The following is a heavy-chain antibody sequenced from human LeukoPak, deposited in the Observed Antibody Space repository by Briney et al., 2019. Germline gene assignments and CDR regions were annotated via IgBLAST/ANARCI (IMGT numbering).Heavy chain of an antibody. V-gene: IGHV4-34*01. J-gene: IGHJ6*03. CDR2: INHSGST. Sequence: SETLSLTCAVSGGSFSGYYWSWIRQPPGEGVEWSGEINHSGSTNYNPSLKSRVTMSVDTSKNQFSLKLTSVTAADTAVYYCARGAGYSREVNYYHYMDVWGKGTTVTVSS. CDR3: ARGAGYSREVNYYHYMDV. D-gene: IGHD5-12*01. CDR1: GGSFSGYY.